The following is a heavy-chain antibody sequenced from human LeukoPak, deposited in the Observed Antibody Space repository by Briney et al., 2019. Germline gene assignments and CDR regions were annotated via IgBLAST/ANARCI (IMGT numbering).Heavy chain of an antibody. CDR2: ISSSSGTI. CDR3: ARLNYYYDSSGYYYAPFDI. Sequence: GGSLRLSCAASGFTFSSYSTNWVREAPGKGLEWVSYISSSSGTIYYADSVKGRFTISRDNAKNSLYLQMNSLRDEDTAVYYCARLNYYYDSSGYYYAPFDIWGQGTMVTVSS. V-gene: IGHV3-48*02. J-gene: IGHJ3*02. CDR1: GFTFSSYS. D-gene: IGHD3-22*01.